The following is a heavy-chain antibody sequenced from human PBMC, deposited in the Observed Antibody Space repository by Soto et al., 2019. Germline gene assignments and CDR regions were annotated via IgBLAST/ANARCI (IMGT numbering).Heavy chain of an antibody. CDR2: IYWDDDK. J-gene: IGHJ4*02. CDR1: GFSFSTTGVG. CDR3: AHRQAQGIGLAGTFDS. D-gene: IGHD6-19*01. V-gene: IGHV2-5*02. Sequence: QITLKESGPTLVKPTQTLTLTCTFSGFSFSTTGVGVGWIRQPPGKTLEWLALIYWDDDKRYSPSLKSRLTLTKDTYKNQVVLTMTNMDPVDTATYYCAHRQAQGIGLAGTFDSWGQGTLVTVSS.